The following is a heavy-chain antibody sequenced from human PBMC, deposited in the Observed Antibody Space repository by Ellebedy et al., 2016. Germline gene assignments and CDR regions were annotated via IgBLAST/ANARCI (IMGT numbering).Heavy chain of an antibody. Sequence: GESLKISCAASGFTFSNYAMTWVRQAPGKGLEWVSTINTSGGGTYYADSVKGRFTISRDNSKNTLYLQMNSLRAEDTAVYYCAKDRSTTDYRWYWGQGTLVTVSS. CDR1: GFTFSNYA. D-gene: IGHD4-11*01. J-gene: IGHJ4*02. V-gene: IGHV3-23*01. CDR3: AKDRSTTDYRWY. CDR2: INTSGGGT.